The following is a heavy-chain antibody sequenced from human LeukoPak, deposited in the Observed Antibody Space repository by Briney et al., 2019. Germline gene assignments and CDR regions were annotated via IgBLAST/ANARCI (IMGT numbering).Heavy chain of an antibody. V-gene: IGHV1-69*13. Sequence: SMKVSCKASGGTFISYAISWVRQAPGQGLEWMGGIIPIFGTANYAQKFQGRVTITADESTSTAYMELSSLRSEDTAVYYCARDRRITTIVGKDAFDIWGQGTMVTVSS. D-gene: IGHD3-22*01. CDR1: GGTFISYA. CDR2: IIPIFGTA. CDR3: ARDRRITTIVGKDAFDI. J-gene: IGHJ3*02.